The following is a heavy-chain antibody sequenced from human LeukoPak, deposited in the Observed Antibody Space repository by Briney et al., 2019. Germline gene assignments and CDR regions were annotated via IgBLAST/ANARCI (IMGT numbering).Heavy chain of an antibody. Sequence: PGGSLRLSCAASGFTFSSYAMSWVRQAPGKGLEWVANIKQDGSEKYYVDSVKGRFTISRDNAKNSLYLQMNSLRAEDTAVYYCARVGYYDSSGYYFLHYYYYMDVWGKGTTVTVSS. CDR2: IKQDGSEK. D-gene: IGHD3-22*01. V-gene: IGHV3-7*01. J-gene: IGHJ6*03. CDR3: ARVGYYDSSGYYFLHYYYYMDV. CDR1: GFTFSSYA.